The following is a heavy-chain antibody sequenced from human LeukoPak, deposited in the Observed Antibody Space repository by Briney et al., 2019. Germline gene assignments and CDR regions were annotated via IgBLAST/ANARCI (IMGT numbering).Heavy chain of an antibody. D-gene: IGHD3-22*01. Sequence: GGSLRLSCAASGFTFSSYSMNWVRQAPGKGLEWVSSISSSSSYIYYADSVKGRFTISRDNAENSLYLQMNSLRAEDTAVYYCARDRGYYDSSAHAFDIWGQGTMVTVSS. V-gene: IGHV3-21*01. CDR3: ARDRGYYDSSAHAFDI. CDR1: GFTFSSYS. CDR2: ISSSSSYI. J-gene: IGHJ3*02.